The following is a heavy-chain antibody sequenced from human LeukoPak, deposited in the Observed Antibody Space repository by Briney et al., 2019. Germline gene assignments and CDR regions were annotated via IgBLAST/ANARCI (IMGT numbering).Heavy chain of an antibody. V-gene: IGHV1-69*04. D-gene: IGHD6-6*01. J-gene: IGHJ4*02. CDR2: IIPLLNIT. CDR3: ARDFSSRSHDYFDY. Sequence: GASVKVSCKAYGGSFSSHAFSWVRQAPGQGLEWMGRIIPLLNITNYAQKFQGRVTITADESTSTAYMELSSLRSEDTAVYYCARDFSSRSHDYFDYWGQGTLVTVSS. CDR1: GGSFSSHA.